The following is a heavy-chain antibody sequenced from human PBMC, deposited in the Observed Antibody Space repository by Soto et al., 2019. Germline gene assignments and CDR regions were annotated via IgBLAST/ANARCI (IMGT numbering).Heavy chain of an antibody. D-gene: IGHD3-22*01. CDR1: GFSFSTYA. CDR3: ARNSSGMDV. V-gene: IGHV3-23*01. Sequence: EVKLLESGGGLAQPGGSLRLSCAVSGFSFSTYAMSWDRQAPGKGLDWVSGIGGSGSATYYADSVKGRFTISRDNSKNTLYLQMNRLRVDDTAVYYCARNSSGMDVWGQGTTVSVSS. J-gene: IGHJ6*02. CDR2: IGGSGSAT.